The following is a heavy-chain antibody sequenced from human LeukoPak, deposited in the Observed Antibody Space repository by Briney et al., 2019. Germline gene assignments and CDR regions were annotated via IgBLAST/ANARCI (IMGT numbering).Heavy chain of an antibody. CDR2: IKQGGSAK. J-gene: IGHJ6*03. Sequence: GGSLRLSCAASGFTFSSYWMSWVRQAPGKGLEWVANIKQGGSAKYYVDSVKGRFTISRDNAKNSLYLQMNSLRAEDTAVYYCARDGRAAWIIYYYMDVWGKGTTVTVSS. D-gene: IGHD5-12*01. CDR1: GFTFSSYW. CDR3: ARDGRAAWIIYYYMDV. V-gene: IGHV3-7*01.